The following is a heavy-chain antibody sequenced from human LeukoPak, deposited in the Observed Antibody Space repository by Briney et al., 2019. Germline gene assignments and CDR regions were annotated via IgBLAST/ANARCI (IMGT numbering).Heavy chain of an antibody. Sequence: GGSPRLSRAASRFTVSSGYMSWVRQAPGKGLESVSAICGSVGSRYYADSVKGRFTISRDNSKNTLYLQMNSLRGEDTAVYYCAKGGSPSCYSSSGYWGQGTLVTVSS. J-gene: IGHJ4*02. CDR1: RFTVSSGY. CDR3: AKGGSPSCYSSSGY. V-gene: IGHV3-23*01. CDR2: ICGSVGSR. D-gene: IGHD2-2*01.